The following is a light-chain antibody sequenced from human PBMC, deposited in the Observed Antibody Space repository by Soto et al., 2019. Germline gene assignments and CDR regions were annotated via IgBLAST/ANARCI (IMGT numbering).Light chain of an antibody. CDR1: QRVSNY. CDR2: AAS. CDR3: QQYRTSPRT. Sequence: ETVMTQSPVTLSVSPGDTATLSCRASQRVSNYLAWYQQRPGQAPRLLIYAASSRATGIPDRFSGSGSGTDFTLTISRLEPEDFAVYYRQQYRTSPRTFGQGTKVDIK. J-gene: IGKJ1*01. V-gene: IGKV3-20*01.